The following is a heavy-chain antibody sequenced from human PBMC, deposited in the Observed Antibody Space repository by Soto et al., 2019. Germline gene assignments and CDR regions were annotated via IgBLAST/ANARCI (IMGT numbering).Heavy chain of an antibody. CDR1: GGTFSSYT. CDR3: ARDFKGSSWYDY. J-gene: IGHJ4*02. Sequence: QVQLVQSGAEVKKPGSSVKVSCKASGGTFSSYTISWVRQAPGQGLEWMGRIIPILGIANYAQKFQGRVTIXAXXSTSTAYMELSSLRSEDTAVYYCARDFKGSSWYDYWGQGTLVTVSS. V-gene: IGHV1-69*08. D-gene: IGHD6-13*01. CDR2: IIPILGIA.